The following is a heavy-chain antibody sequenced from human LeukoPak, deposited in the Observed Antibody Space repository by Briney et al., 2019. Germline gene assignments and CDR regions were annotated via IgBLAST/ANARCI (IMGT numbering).Heavy chain of an antibody. D-gene: IGHD5-12*01. Sequence: SETLSLTCAVYGGSFSGYYWSWIRQPPGKGLEWIGEISHSGSTNYNPSLKSRVTISVDTSKTQFSLKLSSVTAADTAVYYCAAQYSGYVRLDYWGQGTLVTVSS. J-gene: IGHJ4*02. CDR3: AAQYSGYVRLDY. V-gene: IGHV4-34*01. CDR1: GGSFSGYY. CDR2: ISHSGST.